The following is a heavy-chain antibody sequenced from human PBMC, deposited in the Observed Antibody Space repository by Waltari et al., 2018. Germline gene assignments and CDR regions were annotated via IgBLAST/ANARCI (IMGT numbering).Heavy chain of an antibody. V-gene: IGHV3-23*01. CDR1: GFTFVSYA. J-gene: IGHJ4*02. D-gene: IGHD3-16*02. CDR2: ISGSGGRT. Sequence: VPLLESGGGLVPPGRSLSISCAAFGFTFVSYAMSRVRQAPGKGLEWGAAISGSGGRTYYADSVKGRFTSSRDNSKNTLYLQMNSLRAEDTAVYYCAKDVIRDLDYWGQGTLVTVSS. CDR3: AKDVIRDLDY.